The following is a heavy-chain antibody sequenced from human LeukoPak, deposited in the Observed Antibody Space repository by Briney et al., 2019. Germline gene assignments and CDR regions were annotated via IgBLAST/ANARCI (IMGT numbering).Heavy chain of an antibody. CDR1: GGSISSSSYY. CDR3: ARGARTWLVRGAGSIDY. J-gene: IGHJ4*02. Sequence: KSSETLSLTCTVSGGSISSSSYYWGWIRQPPGKGLEWIGEINHSGSTNYNPSLKSRVTISVDTSKNQFSLKLSSVTAADTAVYYCARGARTWLVRGAGSIDYWGQGTLVTVSS. V-gene: IGHV4-39*01. D-gene: IGHD6-19*01. CDR2: INHSGST.